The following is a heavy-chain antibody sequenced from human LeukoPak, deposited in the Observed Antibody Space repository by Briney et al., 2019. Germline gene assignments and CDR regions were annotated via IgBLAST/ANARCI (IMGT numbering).Heavy chain of an antibody. J-gene: IGHJ4*02. Sequence: SVKVSCKASGGTFSSYGISWVRQAPGQGLEWMGGIIPMFGTGNYAQKFQGRVTITADESTGTAYMELRSLRSDDTAVYYCARDDSIAAAGTWFDYWGQGTLVTVSS. CDR1: GGTFSSYG. D-gene: IGHD6-13*01. V-gene: IGHV1-69*13. CDR3: ARDDSIAAAGTWFDY. CDR2: IIPMFGTG.